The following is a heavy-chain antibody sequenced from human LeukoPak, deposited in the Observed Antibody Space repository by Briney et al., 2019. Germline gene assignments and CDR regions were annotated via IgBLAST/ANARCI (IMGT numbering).Heavy chain of an antibody. CDR1: GFSFGDYY. J-gene: IGHJ6*02. V-gene: IGHV3-11*01. CDR2: ISGAGSII. Sequence: GGSLRLSCAASGFSFGDYYMSWIRQAPGKGLELVSYISGAGSIIYNIDSVKGRFTISRDNAKKSLYLQMNSLRAEDTAVYYCASTAKVPYYYGMDVWGQGTTVTVSS. D-gene: IGHD1-1*01. CDR3: ASTAKVPYYYGMDV.